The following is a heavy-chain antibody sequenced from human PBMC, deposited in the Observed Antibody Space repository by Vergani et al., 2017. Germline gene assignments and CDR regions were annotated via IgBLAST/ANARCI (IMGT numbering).Heavy chain of an antibody. J-gene: IGHJ2*01. CDR2: IIPIFGTA. Sequence: QVQLVQSGAEVKKPGSSVKVSCKASGGTFSSYAISWVRQAPGQGLEWMGGIIPIFGTANYAQKFQGRVTITADESTSTAYMELSSLRSEDTAVYYCAKTNEGITMIVVVMIASRWYFDLWGRGTLVTVSS. CDR3: AKTNEGITMIVVVMIASRWYFDL. CDR1: GGTFSSYA. D-gene: IGHD3-22*01. V-gene: IGHV1-69*01.